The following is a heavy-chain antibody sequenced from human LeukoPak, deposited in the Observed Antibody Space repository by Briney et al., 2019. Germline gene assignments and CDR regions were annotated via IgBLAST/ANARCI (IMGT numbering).Heavy chain of an antibody. J-gene: IGHJ3*02. V-gene: IGHV3-30*18. CDR1: GFTFSTYG. CDR3: AKDQSSSGRNAFDI. Sequence: PGGSLRLSCAASGFTFSTYGMHWVRQAPGKGLEWVAVISYDGSDKYYADSVKGRFTISRDNSKNTVYLQMIGLRAEDTAVYYCAKDQSSSGRNAFDIWGRGTTVTVSS. D-gene: IGHD6-13*01. CDR2: ISYDGSDK.